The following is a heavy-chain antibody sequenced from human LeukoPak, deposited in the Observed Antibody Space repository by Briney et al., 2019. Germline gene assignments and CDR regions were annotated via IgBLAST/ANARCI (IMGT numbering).Heavy chain of an antibody. Sequence: PSEPLSLTCAVYGGSISGYYWCWIRHPPGKGLEWIGEINHSGSNNYTPSLKSRVTISVDTSKNQFSLQLSTVTAADTAVYYCARGRGSGWYGGDYWGQGTLVTVSS. J-gene: IGHJ4*02. V-gene: IGHV4-34*01. CDR3: ARGRGSGWYGGDY. CDR1: GGSISGYY. D-gene: IGHD6-19*01. CDR2: INHSGSN.